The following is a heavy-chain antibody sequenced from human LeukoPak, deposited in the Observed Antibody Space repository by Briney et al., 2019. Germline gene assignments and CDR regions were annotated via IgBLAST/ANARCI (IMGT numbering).Heavy chain of an antibody. D-gene: IGHD6-19*01. V-gene: IGHV3-23*01. CDR3: ARWWDGSGWYFLDY. Sequence: GGSLRLSCAASGFTFSSYAMSWVRQAPGKGLEWVSAISGSGGSTYYADSVKGRFTISRDNSKNTLYLQMNSLRAEDTAVYYCARWWDGSGWYFLDYWGQGTLVTVSS. CDR1: GFTFSSYA. CDR2: ISGSGGST. J-gene: IGHJ4*02.